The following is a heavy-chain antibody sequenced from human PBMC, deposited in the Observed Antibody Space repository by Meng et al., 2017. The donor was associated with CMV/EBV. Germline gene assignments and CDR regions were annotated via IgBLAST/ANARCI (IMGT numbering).Heavy chain of an antibody. J-gene: IGHJ4*02. CDR2: IRSKANSYAT. V-gene: IGHV3-73*01. CDR3: THQSYCGGDCHAC. CDR1: GFSFGVYS. Sequence: GGSLRLSCTASGFSFGVYSMDWVRQAPGKGLEWVGRIRSKANSYATAYAASVKGRFTISRDDSKNTAYLQMNSLKTEDTAVYYCTHQSYCGGDCHACWGQGTLVTVSS. D-gene: IGHD2-21*01.